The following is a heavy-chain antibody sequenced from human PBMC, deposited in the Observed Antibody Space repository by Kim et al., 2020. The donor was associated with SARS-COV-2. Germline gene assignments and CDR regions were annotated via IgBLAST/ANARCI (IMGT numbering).Heavy chain of an antibody. V-gene: IGHV3-30*18. CDR2: ISYDGSNK. J-gene: IGHJ4*02. CDR1: GFTFSSYG. Sequence: GGSLRLSCAASGFTFSSYGMHWVRQAPGKGLEWVAVISYDGSNKYYADSVKGRFTISRDNSKNTLYLQMNSLRAEDTAVYYCAKVYSSGWYGEGSFDYWGQGTLVTVSS. D-gene: IGHD6-19*01. CDR3: AKVYSSGWYGEGSFDY.